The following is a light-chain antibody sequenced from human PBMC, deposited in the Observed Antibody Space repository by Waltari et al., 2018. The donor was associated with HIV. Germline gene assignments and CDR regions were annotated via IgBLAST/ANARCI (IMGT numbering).Light chain of an antibody. CDR1: NLDKKY. J-gene: IGLJ2*01. Sequence: SYELTQPPSVSVSPGQTASITCSGDNLDKKYISWYQQRQGQSPIMVIYQAGKRPSGIPERFSGSNSANAATLTISGTQAMDEADYYCQAWDDSTAVFGGGTKLTVL. V-gene: IGLV3-1*01. CDR2: QAG. CDR3: QAWDDSTAV.